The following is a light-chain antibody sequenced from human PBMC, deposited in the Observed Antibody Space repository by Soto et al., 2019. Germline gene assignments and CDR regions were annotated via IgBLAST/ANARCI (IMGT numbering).Light chain of an antibody. CDR3: QQYASSPLT. Sequence: EIVLTQSPGTLSLSPGERATLSCRASQSVSSSFLAWYQQKPGQAPRLLIYGASSRATGIPDRFSGSGSGTDITLTISRLEPEDVAVYYCQQYASSPLTFGGGTKEEIK. CDR2: GAS. V-gene: IGKV3-20*01. CDR1: QSVSSSF. J-gene: IGKJ4*01.